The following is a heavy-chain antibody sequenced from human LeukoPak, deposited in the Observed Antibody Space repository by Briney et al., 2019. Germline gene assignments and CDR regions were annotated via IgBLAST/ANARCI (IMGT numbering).Heavy chain of an antibody. D-gene: IGHD5-18*01. CDR1: GFTFSSYS. CDR3: ARVNGYSYGQNWHFDL. J-gene: IGHJ2*01. Sequence: GGSLRLSCAASGFTFSSYSMNWVRQAPGKGLEWVSYISSSSSTIYYADSVKGRFTISRDNAKNSLYLQMNSLRAEDTAVYYCARVNGYSYGQNWHFDLWGRGTLVTVSS. V-gene: IGHV3-48*01. CDR2: ISSSSSTI.